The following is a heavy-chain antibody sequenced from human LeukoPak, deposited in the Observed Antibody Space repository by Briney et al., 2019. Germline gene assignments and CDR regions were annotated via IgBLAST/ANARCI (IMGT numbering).Heavy chain of an antibody. CDR1: GFTFSDFG. D-gene: IGHD2-8*01. CDR3: VKERTRRVCTSYDN. CDR2: ISYEGGTS. J-gene: IGHJ4*02. V-gene: IGHV3-30*18. Sequence: GGSLRLSCAGTGFTFSDFGMHWVRQAPGKGLDWVAVISYEGGTSHYADSVRGRFPISRDNARNMLFLQMDSLRPEDTALYFCVKERTRRVCTSYDNWGQGTLVTVSS.